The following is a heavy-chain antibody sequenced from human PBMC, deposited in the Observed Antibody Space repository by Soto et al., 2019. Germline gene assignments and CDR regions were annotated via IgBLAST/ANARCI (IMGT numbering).Heavy chain of an antibody. D-gene: IGHD3-22*01. J-gene: IGHJ3*02. CDR1: GFTFSSYA. Sequence: GSLRLSCAASGFTFSSYAMHWVRQAPGKGLEWVAVISYDGSNKYYADSVKGRFTISRDNSKNTLYLQMNSLRAEDTAVYYCARRGYYEGAFDIWGQGTMVTVSS. CDR2: ISYDGSNK. V-gene: IGHV3-30-3*01. CDR3: ARRGYYEGAFDI.